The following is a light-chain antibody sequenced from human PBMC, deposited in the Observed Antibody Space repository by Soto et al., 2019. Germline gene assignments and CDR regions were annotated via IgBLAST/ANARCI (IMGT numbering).Light chain of an antibody. V-gene: IGKV1-5*01. CDR3: QQYERSYS. Sequence: DIQMTQSPSTLSASVGDRVTITCRASQSISSWLAWYQQKPGKAPKLLIYDASSLESGVPSRFSGSGSGTEFTLTISSLQPDDFATYYCQQYERSYSFGQGTTVDIK. CDR1: QSISSW. CDR2: DAS. J-gene: IGKJ2*01.